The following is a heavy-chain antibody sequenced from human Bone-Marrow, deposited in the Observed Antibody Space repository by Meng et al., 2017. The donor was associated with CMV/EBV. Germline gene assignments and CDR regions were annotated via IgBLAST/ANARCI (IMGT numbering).Heavy chain of an antibody. J-gene: IGHJ4*02. D-gene: IGHD2-2*01. CDR3: AKVGFQLLSFDY. V-gene: IGHV3-7*01. Sequence: GESLKISCAASGFTFSSYWMSWVRQAPGKGLEWVANIKQDGSEKYYVDSVKGRFTISRDNSKNTLYLQMSSLRAEDTGVYSCAKVGFQLLSFDYWGQGTLVTVSS. CDR2: IKQDGSEK. CDR1: GFTFSSYW.